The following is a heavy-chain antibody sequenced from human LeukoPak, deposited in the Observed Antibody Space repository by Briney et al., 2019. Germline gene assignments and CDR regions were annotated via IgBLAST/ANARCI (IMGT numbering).Heavy chain of an antibody. D-gene: IGHD3-3*01. Sequence: PGGSLRLSCAASGFTFSSYSMNWVRQAPGKGLEWVSSISSSSSYIYYADSVKGRFTISRDNAKNSLYLQMNSLRAEDTAVYYCARDLGPTALTYYDFWSGYPIDYWGQGTLVTVSS. J-gene: IGHJ4*02. CDR3: ARDLGPTALTYYDFWSGYPIDY. V-gene: IGHV3-21*01. CDR2: ISSSSSYI. CDR1: GFTFSSYS.